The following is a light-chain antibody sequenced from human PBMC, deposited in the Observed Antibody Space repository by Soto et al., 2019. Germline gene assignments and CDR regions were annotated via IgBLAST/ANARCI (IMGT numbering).Light chain of an antibody. CDR2: ADY. V-gene: IGLV1-40*01. CDR3: QSYDNNVSGWV. Sequence: HSVLTQPPSVSGAPGQRVTISCTGDSSNIGTPHDVQGYQQFPGTVPKLLSYADYERPSGVPDRFSGYKSGASAALVITGLRADDEADYYCQSYDNNVSGWVFGGGTKLTVL. J-gene: IGLJ3*02. CDR1: SSNIGTPHD.